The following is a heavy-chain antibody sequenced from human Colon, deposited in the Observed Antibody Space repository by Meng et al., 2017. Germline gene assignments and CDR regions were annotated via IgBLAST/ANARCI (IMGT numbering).Heavy chain of an antibody. D-gene: IGHD6-19*01. V-gene: IGHV1-2*06. CDR2: INPSSGGT. CDR3: ARVRSGGWYYFDH. J-gene: IGHJ4*02. CDR1: GYTFNDYF. Sequence: ASVKVSCKASGYTFNDYFIHWVRQAPGQGLEWMGRINPSSGGTSYAQKFQGRVTMTRDTSISTAYMEVTALRSDDTAMYFCARVRSGGWYYFDHWGRG.